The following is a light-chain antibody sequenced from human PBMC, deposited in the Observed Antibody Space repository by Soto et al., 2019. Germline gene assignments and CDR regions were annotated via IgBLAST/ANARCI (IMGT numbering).Light chain of an antibody. J-gene: IGLJ1*01. Sequence: QSVLTPLPSVSAAPGQKVTISCSGSSSNIGGNSVSWYQQLPGTAPKLLIYDDNKRPSGIPDRFSGSKSGTSATLGITGFQTGDEADYYCGSWDSSLSADVFGTGTKVTVL. V-gene: IGLV1-51*01. CDR2: DDN. CDR1: SSNIGGNS. CDR3: GSWDSSLSADV.